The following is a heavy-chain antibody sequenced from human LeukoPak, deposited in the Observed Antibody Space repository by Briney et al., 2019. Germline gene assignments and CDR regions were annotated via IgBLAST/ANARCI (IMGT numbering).Heavy chain of an antibody. V-gene: IGHV1-46*01. D-gene: IGHD5-12*01. CDR1: GYTFTSYY. CDR2: INPSGGST. J-gene: IGHJ3*02. CDR3: ARVHWGYSGGPLDAFDI. Sequence: ASVKVSCKASGYTFTSYYMHWVRQAPGQGLEWMGIINPSGGSTSYAQKFQGRVTMTRDMSTSTVYMELSSLRSEDTAVYYCARVHWGYSGGPLDAFDIWGQGTMVTVSS.